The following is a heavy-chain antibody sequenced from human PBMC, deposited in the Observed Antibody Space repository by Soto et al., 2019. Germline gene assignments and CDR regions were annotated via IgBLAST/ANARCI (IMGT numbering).Heavy chain of an antibody. CDR2: VYTTGST. CDR1: GGSINTYY. D-gene: IGHD3-3*02. V-gene: IGHV4-4*07. CDR3: ARACNFIFDDFADMRWNFDP. Sequence: SETLSLTCTVTGGSINTYYWSWIRQSAGKGLEWIGRVYTTGSTNYNPSLKSRVTISVDTSRNQFSLSLRSVTAAGTAVYYCARACNFIFDDFADMRWNFDPWGQGTLVTVSS. J-gene: IGHJ5*02.